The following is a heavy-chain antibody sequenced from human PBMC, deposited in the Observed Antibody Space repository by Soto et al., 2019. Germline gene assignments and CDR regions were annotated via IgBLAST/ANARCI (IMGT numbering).Heavy chain of an antibody. Sequence: SETLSLTCTVSGGSIGSGGYYWSWIRQHPGKGLEWIGYIYYSGSTYYNPSLKSRVTISVDTSKNQFSLKLSSVTAADTAVYYCARYQLLTNWFDPWGQGTLVTVSS. J-gene: IGHJ5*02. CDR2: IYYSGST. D-gene: IGHD2-2*01. CDR1: GGSIGSGGYY. CDR3: ARYQLLTNWFDP. V-gene: IGHV4-31*03.